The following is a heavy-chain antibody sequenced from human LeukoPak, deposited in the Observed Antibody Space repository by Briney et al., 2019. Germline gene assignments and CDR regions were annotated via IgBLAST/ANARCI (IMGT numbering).Heavy chain of an antibody. CDR1: GFTFNSYW. CDR2: INPGGSSI. D-gene: IGHD5-18*01. J-gene: IGHJ4*02. Sequence: GGSLRLSCAASGFTFNSYWMHWVREVPGKGLVWVARINPGGSSITYADSVKGRFTVSRDNAKNTLYLQMNSLRAEDTAVYYCANQRGYSYGEDFDYWGQGTLVTVSS. V-gene: IGHV3-74*01. CDR3: ANQRGYSYGEDFDY.